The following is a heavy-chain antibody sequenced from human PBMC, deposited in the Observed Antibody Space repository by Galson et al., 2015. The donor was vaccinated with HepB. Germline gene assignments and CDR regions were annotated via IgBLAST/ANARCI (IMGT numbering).Heavy chain of an antibody. D-gene: IGHD3-10*01. Sequence: QSGAEVKKPGESLKISCKGSGYNFPNYWIAWVRQTPGKGLEYMGAIYPADSDARYSPAFQGQVTLSADKSNSTAYLLWSSLKASDIATVYCARLRANFGSGVFDSWGQGTLVTVSS. CDR3: ARLRANFGSGVFDS. V-gene: IGHV5-51*01. J-gene: IGHJ4*02. CDR1: GYNFPNYW. CDR2: IYPADSDA.